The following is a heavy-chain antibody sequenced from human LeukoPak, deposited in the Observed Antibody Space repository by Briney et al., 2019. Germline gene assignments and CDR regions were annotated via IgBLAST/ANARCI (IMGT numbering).Heavy chain of an antibody. D-gene: IGHD6-13*01. J-gene: IGHJ6*03. V-gene: IGHV1-2*02. CDR3: ARVPYSSSWPYYYYMDV. CDR1: GYTFTGYY. CDR2: INPNSGGT. Sequence: ASVKVSCKASGYTFTGYYMHWVRQAPGQGLEWMGWINPNSGGTNYAQKFQGRVTMTRDTSISTAYMELSRLRSDDTAVYYCARVPYSSSWPYYYYMDVWGKETTVTVSS.